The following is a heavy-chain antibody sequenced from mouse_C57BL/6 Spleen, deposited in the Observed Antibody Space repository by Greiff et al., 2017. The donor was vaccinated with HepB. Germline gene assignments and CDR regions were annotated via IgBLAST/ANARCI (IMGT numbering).Heavy chain of an antibody. J-gene: IGHJ1*03. CDR1: GYTFTSYW. CDR2: IDPSDSYT. CDR3: ARWHYGSSYVYWYFDV. V-gene: IGHV1-50*01. Sequence: QVQLQQPGAELVKPGASVKLSCKASGYTFTSYWMQWVKQRPGQGLEWIGEIDPSDSYTNYNQKFKGKATLTVDTSSSTAYMQLSSLTSEDSAVYYCARWHYGSSYVYWYFDVWGTGTTVTVSS. D-gene: IGHD1-1*01.